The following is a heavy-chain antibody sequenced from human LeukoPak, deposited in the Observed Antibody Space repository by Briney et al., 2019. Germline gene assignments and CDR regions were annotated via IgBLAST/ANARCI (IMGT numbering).Heavy chain of an antibody. D-gene: IGHD3-10*01. CDR2: IYYIGIT. V-gene: IGHV4-59*01. J-gene: IGHJ4*02. CDR1: GGSFNAYY. Sequence: PSETLSLTCTVSGGSFNAYYWSWIRQPPGKGLEWIGYIYYIGITNYNPSLKNRVITSIDTSKNQFSLQLSSVTAADTAVYYCARTGSGNYYRPFDFWGQGTLVTVSS. CDR3: ARTGSGNYYRPFDF.